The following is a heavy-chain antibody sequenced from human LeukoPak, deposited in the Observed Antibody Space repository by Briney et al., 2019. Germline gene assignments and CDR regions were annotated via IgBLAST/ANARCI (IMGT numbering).Heavy chain of an antibody. D-gene: IGHD1-26*01. CDR3: ARVKYSGSYPHDY. CDR2: ISSSGSTI. J-gene: IGHJ4*02. Sequence: GGSLRLSCEASGFTFRNYYISWFRQAPGKGLEWVSYISSSGSTIYYADSVKGRFTISRDNAKNSLYLQMNSLRAEDTALYYCARVKYSGSYPHDYWGQGTLVTVSS. V-gene: IGHV3-11*04. CDR1: GFTFRNYY.